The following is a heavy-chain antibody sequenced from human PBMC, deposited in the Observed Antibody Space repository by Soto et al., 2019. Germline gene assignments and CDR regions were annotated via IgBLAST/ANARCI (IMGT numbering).Heavy chain of an antibody. CDR2: IYYSGST. V-gene: IGHV4-39*01. Sequence: PSETLSLTCTVPGASISSSSYYWCWFRHPPGKGLEWIGSIYYSGSTYYNPSLKSRVTISVDTSKNQFSLKLSSVTAADTAVYYCARHAYSELAARPPYFDYWGQGTLVTVS. D-gene: IGHD6-6*01. J-gene: IGHJ4*02. CDR3: ARHAYSELAARPPYFDY. CDR1: GASISSSSYY.